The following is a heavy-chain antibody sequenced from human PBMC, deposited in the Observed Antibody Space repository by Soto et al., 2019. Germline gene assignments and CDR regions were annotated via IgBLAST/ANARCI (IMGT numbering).Heavy chain of an antibody. Sequence: QVQLVQSGAEVKKPGASVKVSCKASGYTFTSYAMHLVRQAPGQRLEWMGWINAGNGNTKYSQKFQGRVTITRDTSASTAYMELSSLRSEDTAVYYCARSSSGWFFDYWGQGTLVTVSS. CDR2: INAGNGNT. J-gene: IGHJ4*02. CDR1: GYTFTSYA. V-gene: IGHV1-3*01. CDR3: ARSSSGWFFDY. D-gene: IGHD6-19*01.